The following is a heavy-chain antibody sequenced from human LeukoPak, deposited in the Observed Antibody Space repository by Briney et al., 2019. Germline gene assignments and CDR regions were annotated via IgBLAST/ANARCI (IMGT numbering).Heavy chain of an antibody. D-gene: IGHD5-12*01. CDR2: IYYSGST. V-gene: IGHV4-31*03. J-gene: IGHJ4*02. CDR3: ARYYSGYDYFDY. Sequence: SQTLSLTCTVSGGSISSGGYYWSWLRQHPGKGLEWIGYIYYSGSTYYNPSLKSRVTISVDTSKNQFSLKLSSVTAADTAVYYCARYYSGYDYFDYWGQGTLVTVAS. CDR1: GGSISSGGYY.